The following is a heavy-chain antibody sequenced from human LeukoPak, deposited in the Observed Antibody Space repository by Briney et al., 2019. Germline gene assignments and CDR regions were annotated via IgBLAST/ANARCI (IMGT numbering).Heavy chain of an antibody. Sequence: GVSVKVSCKASGYTFSTYGLMWVRQAPGQGLEWMGWINTNNGNTNYAQKFQGRVTMTTDTSTSTGYMELRSLRSDDTAVYYCARKRCTGDCYLFDPWGQGTLVTVSS. CDR1: GYTFSTYG. CDR2: INTNNGNT. D-gene: IGHD2-21*02. J-gene: IGHJ5*02. V-gene: IGHV1-18*01. CDR3: ARKRCTGDCYLFDP.